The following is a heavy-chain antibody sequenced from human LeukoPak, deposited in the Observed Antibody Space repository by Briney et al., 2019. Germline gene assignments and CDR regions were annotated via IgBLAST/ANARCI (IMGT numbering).Heavy chain of an antibody. CDR2: ISFDGSNK. CDR3: ARGYASTSQLDP. CDR1: GFTFSSYA. Sequence: GRSLRLSCVASGFTFSSYAMHWVRQAPGKGLEWVAVISFDGSNKYYADSVKGRFTISRDNSKNTLYLQVSAEGTAIYYCARGYASTSQLDPWGQGTLVTVSS. D-gene: IGHD6-13*01. V-gene: IGHV3-30*03. J-gene: IGHJ5*02.